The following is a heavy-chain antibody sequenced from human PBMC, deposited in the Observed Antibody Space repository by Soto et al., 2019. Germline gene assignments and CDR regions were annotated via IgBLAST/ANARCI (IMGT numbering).Heavy chain of an antibody. V-gene: IGHV4-38-2*02. CDR2: IYHSGST. CDR1: GYSIISRYY. J-gene: IGHJ4*02. CDR3: AREGSSSWYDY. Sequence: SEPRSLTRAVSGYSIISRYYWGWIPHPPVKGLEWIGSIYHSGSTYYNPSLKSRVTISVDTSKNQFSLKLSSVTAADTAVYYCAREGSSSWYDYWGQGTLVTGSS. D-gene: IGHD6-13*01.